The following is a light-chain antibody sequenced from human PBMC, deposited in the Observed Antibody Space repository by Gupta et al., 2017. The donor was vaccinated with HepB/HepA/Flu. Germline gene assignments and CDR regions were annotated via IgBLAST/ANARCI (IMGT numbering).Light chain of an antibody. CDR3: AAWDDSRNGVV. Sequence: SVLTQPPSASGTPGQRVTISCSGSSSNIGSNYVYWYQQLPGSAPKLLIYRNNQRPSGVPDRFSGSKSGTSAALAISGLLAEDEADYYCAAWDDSRNGVVFGGGTKLTVL. CDR1: SSNIGSNY. V-gene: IGLV1-47*01. J-gene: IGLJ2*01. CDR2: RNN.